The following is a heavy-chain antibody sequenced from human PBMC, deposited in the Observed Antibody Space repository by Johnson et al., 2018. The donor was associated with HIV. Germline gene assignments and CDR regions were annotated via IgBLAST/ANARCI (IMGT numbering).Heavy chain of an antibody. CDR2: IKSETDDGTT. D-gene: IGHD4-11*01. J-gene: IGHJ3*02. CDR3: TTLPPTWRAFHI. Sequence: VQLVESGGGLVKPGGSLRLSCVASGFTFSSAWMSWVRQAPGKGLDWVGRIKSETDDGTTHYFAPVKGRFIISRDDSKNTLYLHMKSLKTEDTAVYFCTTLPPTWRAFHIWGQGTMVTVSS. CDR1: GFTFSSAW. V-gene: IGHV3-15*06.